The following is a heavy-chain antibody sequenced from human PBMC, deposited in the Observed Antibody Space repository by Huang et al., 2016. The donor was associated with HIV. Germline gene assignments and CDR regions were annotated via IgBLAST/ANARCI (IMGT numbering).Heavy chain of an antibody. CDR1: GYTFSSYG. J-gene: IGHJ4*02. Sequence: QVQLVQSGAEVKKPGASVKVSCKASGYTFSSYGISWVRQAPGQGLEWRGWISAYNGNTNYAQRLKGRVTMTTDTSTSTAYMEVRTLRSDDTAVYYCARDPFGITGTTAGPFDYWGQGTLVTVSS. CDR3: ARDPFGITGTTAGPFDY. D-gene: IGHD1-7*01. CDR2: ISAYNGNT. V-gene: IGHV1-18*01.